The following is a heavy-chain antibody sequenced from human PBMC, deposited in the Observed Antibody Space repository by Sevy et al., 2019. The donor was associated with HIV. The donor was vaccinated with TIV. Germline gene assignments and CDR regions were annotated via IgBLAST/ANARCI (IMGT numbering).Heavy chain of an antibody. J-gene: IGHJ5*02. CDR2: ITGSGSST. CDR1: GFTFNFYA. D-gene: IGHD3-9*01. CDR3: AKEHDNSWFDP. Sequence: GGSLRLSCAASGFTFNFYAMTWVRQAPGKGLEWVASITGSGSSTYYADSVKGRFTISRDNSKNTLYLQMNSLRAEDTAVYYCAKEHDNSWFDPWGQGTLVTVSS. V-gene: IGHV3-23*01.